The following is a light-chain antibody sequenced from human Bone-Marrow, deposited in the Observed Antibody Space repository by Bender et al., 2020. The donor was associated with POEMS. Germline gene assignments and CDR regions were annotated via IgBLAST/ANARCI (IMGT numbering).Light chain of an antibody. V-gene: IGLV1-44*01. CDR1: DSNFGGNN. CDR2: SNY. J-gene: IGLJ3*02. CDR3: SSWDDSLSGWV. Sequence: QSVLTQPPSASGTPGQSVIISCPGTDSNFGGNNVNWYQHLPGTAPRLVVYSNYQRPSGVPARFSGVKSGTSASLAISYFQSEDEGDYYCSSWDDSLSGWVFGGGTKLTVL.